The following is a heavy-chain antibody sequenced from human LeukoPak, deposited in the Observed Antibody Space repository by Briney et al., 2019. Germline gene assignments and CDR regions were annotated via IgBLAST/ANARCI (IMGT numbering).Heavy chain of an antibody. CDR1: GYTFTNYA. CDR3: ARQRLSIAAAGSRNLNAFDI. CDR2: IIPIFGTA. D-gene: IGHD6-13*01. Sequence: ASVKVSCKASGYTFTNYAIHWVRQAPGQGLEWMGGIIPIFGTANYAQKFQGRVTITADESTSTAYMELSSLRSEDTAVYYCARQRLSIAAAGSRNLNAFDIWGQGTMVTVSS. J-gene: IGHJ3*02. V-gene: IGHV1-69*13.